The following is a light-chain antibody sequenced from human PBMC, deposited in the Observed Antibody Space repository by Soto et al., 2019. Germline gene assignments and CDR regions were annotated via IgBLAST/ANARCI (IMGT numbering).Light chain of an antibody. Sequence: EVGLTQSAGTLSWSPGERATLSWGASQSVSGDYLAWYQQKPGQAPRLVIYSASLQPAGIPDRFSGSGSATDFTLTISRLEPEDFALFYCHQYGSSPRTFGQGTKVDIK. CDR2: SAS. J-gene: IGKJ1*01. V-gene: IGKV3-20*01. CDR3: HQYGSSPRT. CDR1: QSVSGDY.